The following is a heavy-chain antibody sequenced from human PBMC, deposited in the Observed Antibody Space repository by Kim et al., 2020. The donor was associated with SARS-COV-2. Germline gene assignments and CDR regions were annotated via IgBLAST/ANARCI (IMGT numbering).Heavy chain of an antibody. CDR2: INHSGST. Sequence: SETLSLTCAVYGGSFSGYYWSWIRQPPGKGLEWIGEINHSGSTNYNPSLKSRVTISVDTSKNQFSLKLSSVTAADTAVYYCARGCRVYYYYSSGYFFDYWGQGTLVTVSS. D-gene: IGHD3-22*01. J-gene: IGHJ4*02. V-gene: IGHV4-34*01. CDR3: ARGCRVYYYYSSGYFFDY. CDR1: GGSFSGYY.